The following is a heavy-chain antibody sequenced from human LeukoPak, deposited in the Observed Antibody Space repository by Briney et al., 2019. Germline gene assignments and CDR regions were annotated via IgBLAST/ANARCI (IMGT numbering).Heavy chain of an antibody. CDR2: IRPDGDRT. J-gene: IGHJ4*02. CDR3: AREQSGTRGWYTVGY. Sequence: GGSLSLSCPASGFTFRTYAISWVGQGPGRGLDGVSAIRPDGDRTYYTDSVRGRFTISKHNSKDTVYLQINSLRVEDTAVYYCAREQSGTRGWYTVGYWGQGTLVTVSS. CDR1: GFTFRTYA. V-gene: IGHV3-23*01. D-gene: IGHD6-19*01.